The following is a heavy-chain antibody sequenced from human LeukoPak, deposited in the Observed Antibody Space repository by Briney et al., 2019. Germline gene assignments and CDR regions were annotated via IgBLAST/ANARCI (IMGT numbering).Heavy chain of an antibody. Sequence: ASVTVSCKASGYTFTSYGISWVRQAPGQGLEWMGWISAYNGNTNYAQKLQGRVTMTTDTSTSTAYMELRSLRSDDTAVYYCARDLGDYYDSSGADAFDIWGQGTMVTVSS. CDR1: GYTFTSYG. V-gene: IGHV1-18*01. D-gene: IGHD3-22*01. CDR2: ISAYNGNT. CDR3: ARDLGDYYDSSGADAFDI. J-gene: IGHJ3*02.